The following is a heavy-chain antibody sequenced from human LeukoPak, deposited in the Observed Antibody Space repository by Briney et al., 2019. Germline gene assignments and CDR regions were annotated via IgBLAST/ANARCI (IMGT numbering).Heavy chain of an antibody. CDR2: IYTSGST. CDR3: ARDRYYYDSSGYYCHFDY. D-gene: IGHD3-22*01. V-gene: IGHV4-4*07. Sequence: SETLSLTCTVSGGSISSYCWSWIRQPAGKGLEWIGRIYTSGSTNYNPSLKSRVTMSVDTSKNQFSLKLSSVTAADTAVYYCARDRYYYDSSGYYCHFDYWGQGTLVTVSS. CDR1: GGSISSYC. J-gene: IGHJ4*02.